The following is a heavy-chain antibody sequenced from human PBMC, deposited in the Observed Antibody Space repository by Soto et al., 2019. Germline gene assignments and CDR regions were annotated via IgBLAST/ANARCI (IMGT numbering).Heavy chain of an antibody. CDR3: ANVGSQRGPEIYFDY. J-gene: IGHJ4*02. CDR2: ISGSGGST. CDR1: GFTFSSYA. V-gene: IGHV3-23*01. Sequence: GGSLRLSCAASGFTFSSYAMSWVRQAPGKGLEWVSAISGSGGSTYYADSVKGRFTISRDKSKNTLYLQMNSLRAEDTAVYYCANVGSQRGPEIYFDYWGQGTLVTVSS. D-gene: IGHD1-1*01.